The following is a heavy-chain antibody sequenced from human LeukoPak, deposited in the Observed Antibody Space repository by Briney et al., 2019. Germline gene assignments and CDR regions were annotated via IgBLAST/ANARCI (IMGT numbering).Heavy chain of an antibody. CDR2: IIPIFGTA. J-gene: IGHJ4*02. D-gene: IGHD1-26*01. V-gene: IGHV1-69*05. CDR3: ARGGIVGATPTNFDY. CDR1: GGTFSSYA. Sequence: SVKVSCKASGGTFSSYAISWVRQAPGQGLEWMGGIIPIFGTANYAQKFRGRVTITTDESTSTAYMELSSLRSEDTAVYYCARGGIVGATPTNFDYWGQGTLVTVSS.